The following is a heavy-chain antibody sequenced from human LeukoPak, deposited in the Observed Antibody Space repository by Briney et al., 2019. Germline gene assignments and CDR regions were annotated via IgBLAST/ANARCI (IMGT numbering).Heavy chain of an antibody. CDR1: GYSFTSYW. CDR2: IYSGDSDT. V-gene: IGHV5-51*01. CDR3: ARSISRGVLRYFDWLFSGYMDV. Sequence: GESLKISCKGSGYSFTSYWIGWVRQMPGKGLEWMGIIYSGDSDTRYSPSYQGQVTISADKSISTAYLQWSRLKASDTAMYYCARSISRGVLRYFDWLFSGYMDVWGKGTTVTVSS. D-gene: IGHD3-9*01. J-gene: IGHJ6*03.